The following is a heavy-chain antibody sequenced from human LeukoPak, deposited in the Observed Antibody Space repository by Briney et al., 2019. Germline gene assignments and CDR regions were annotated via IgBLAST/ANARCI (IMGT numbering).Heavy chain of an antibody. V-gene: IGHV3-7*01. J-gene: IGHJ6*03. Sequence: PGGSLRLSCTASGFTLIHYWVTWVRQAPGKVLEWVAKIEKDGSATYYADSVKGRFTISRDNSKNTLYLQMNSLRVEDTAVYYCAKVADQYYYSYFYYMDVWGKGTTVTVSS. D-gene: IGHD2/OR15-2a*01. CDR1: GFTLIHYW. CDR2: IEKDGSAT. CDR3: AKVADQYYYSYFYYMDV.